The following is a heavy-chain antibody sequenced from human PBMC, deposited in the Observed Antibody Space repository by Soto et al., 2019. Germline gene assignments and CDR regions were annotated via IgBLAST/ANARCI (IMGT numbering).Heavy chain of an antibody. Sequence: GSLRLSCAASGFTFSSYAMSWVRQAPGKGLEWVSAISGSGGSTYYADSVKGRFTISRDNSKNTLYLQMNSLRAEDTAVYYCAKANWMYDSSGYLRPNPTYYYYGMDVPGQATTVTVSS. CDR2: ISGSGGST. CDR1: GFTFSSYA. J-gene: IGHJ6*02. D-gene: IGHD3-22*01. V-gene: IGHV3-23*01. CDR3: AKANWMYDSSGYLRPNPTYYYYGMDV.